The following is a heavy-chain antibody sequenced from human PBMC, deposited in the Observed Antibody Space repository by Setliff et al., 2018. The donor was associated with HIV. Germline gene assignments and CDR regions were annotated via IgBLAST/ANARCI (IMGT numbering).Heavy chain of an antibody. V-gene: IGHV5-51*01. J-gene: IGHJ3*01. CDR2: IYPDDSDT. Sequence: SLKISCKGSGYSFTTYWITWVRQMPGKGLEWMAMIYPDDSDTRYSPSFQGQVTLSVDKSINTAYLRWSSLKASDTAMYYCARDYDTSGYPLWGQGTMVTVSS. D-gene: IGHD3-22*01. CDR3: ARDYDTSGYPL. CDR1: GYSFTTYW.